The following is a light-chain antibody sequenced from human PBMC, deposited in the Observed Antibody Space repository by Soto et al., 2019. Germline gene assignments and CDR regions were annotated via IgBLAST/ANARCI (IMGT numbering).Light chain of an antibody. CDR1: QSVLHSSNNRNR. Sequence: DIVMTQSPGSLAVSLGERATINCKSSQSVLHSSNNRNRLAWYQQKPGQPPKLLIYWASTRETGVPDRFSGSGSGTDFPLTISSLQAEDVAVYYCQQHYGTSRGFGQGTRVEIK. J-gene: IGKJ1*01. V-gene: IGKV4-1*01. CDR2: WAS. CDR3: QQHYGTSRG.